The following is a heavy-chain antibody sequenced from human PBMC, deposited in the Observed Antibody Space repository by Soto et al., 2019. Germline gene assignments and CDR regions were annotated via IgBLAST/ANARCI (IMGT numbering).Heavy chain of an antibody. Sequence: PSETLSLTCTVSGGSITSSSYYWGWIRQPPGKGLEWIWGIYYSGRSYYNPSLKSRVTMSVDTSKNQFSLTLNSVTAADAAVYYCARQRTTVVTQAYFDHWGQGTLVTVSS. CDR3: ARQRTTVVTQAYFDH. CDR1: GGSITSSSYY. V-gene: IGHV4-39*01. D-gene: IGHD4-17*01. CDR2: IYYSGRS. J-gene: IGHJ4*02.